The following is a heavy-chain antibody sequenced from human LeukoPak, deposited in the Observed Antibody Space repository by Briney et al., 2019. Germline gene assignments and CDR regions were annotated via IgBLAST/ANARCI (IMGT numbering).Heavy chain of an antibody. D-gene: IGHD1-26*01. CDR3: ANGRSGSIDY. V-gene: IGHV3-9*01. J-gene: IGHJ4*02. Sequence: GRSLRLSCAASGFTFDDYAMHWVRQAPGKGLEWVSGISWNRGSIGYADSVKGRFTISRDNAKNSLYLQMNSLRAEDTALYYCANGRSGSIDYWGQGTLVTVSS. CDR1: GFTFDDYA. CDR2: ISWNRGSI.